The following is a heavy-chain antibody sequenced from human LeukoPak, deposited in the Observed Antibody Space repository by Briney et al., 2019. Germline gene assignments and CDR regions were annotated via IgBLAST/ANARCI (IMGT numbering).Heavy chain of an antibody. D-gene: IGHD3-10*01. Sequence: PSETLSLTCTVSGGSISSYHWSWIRQPAGKGLEWLGRIYTSGSTNYNPSLKSRVTMSVDTSKNQFSLKLSSVTAADTAVYYCASSIITMVRGVIGYYYYMDVWGKGTTVTVSS. CDR2: IYTSGST. CDR1: GGSISSYH. CDR3: ASSIITMVRGVIGYYYYMDV. J-gene: IGHJ6*03. V-gene: IGHV4-4*07.